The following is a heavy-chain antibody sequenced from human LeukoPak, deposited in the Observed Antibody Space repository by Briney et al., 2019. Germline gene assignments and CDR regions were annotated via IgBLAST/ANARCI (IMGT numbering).Heavy chain of an antibody. Sequence: GGSLRLSCAASGFTFSSYDMSWVRQAPGKGLEWVSLISWDGGSTYYADSVKGRFTISRDNSKNSLYLQMNSLRAEDTALYYCAKDILAYYYGSGSYSGPEDWGQGTLVAVSS. CDR3: AKDILAYYYGSGSYSGPED. D-gene: IGHD3-10*01. CDR2: ISWDGGST. J-gene: IGHJ4*02. V-gene: IGHV3-43D*03. CDR1: GFTFSSYD.